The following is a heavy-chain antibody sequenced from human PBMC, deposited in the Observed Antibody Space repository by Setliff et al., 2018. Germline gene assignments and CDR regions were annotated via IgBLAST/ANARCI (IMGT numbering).Heavy chain of an antibody. D-gene: IGHD3-3*02. V-gene: IGHV3-7*01. CDR2: IKQDGSER. CDR1: GFTFSNAW. Sequence: QSGGSLRLSCAASGFTFSNAWMSWVRQAPGKGLEWVANIKQDGSERHYVDSVKGRFTISRDNAKNSLYLQITSLRAEDTAVYYCVPLNLAGEARENFQLWGRGTLVTVSS. CDR3: VPLNLAGEARENFQL. J-gene: IGHJ1*01.